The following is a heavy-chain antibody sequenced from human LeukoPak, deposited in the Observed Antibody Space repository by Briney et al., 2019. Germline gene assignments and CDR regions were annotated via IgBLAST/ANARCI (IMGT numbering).Heavy chain of an antibody. V-gene: IGHV3-53*01. CDR1: GFTFSSYW. J-gene: IGHJ6*02. CDR2: IYGGADT. CDR3: ARVDFRGGYYDILTGYYPNHGMDV. Sequence: GGSLRLSCAASGFTFSSYWMSWVRQAPGKGLEWISVIYGGADTYYADSVKGRFTISRDNSKNTLYLHLNSLRAEDTAVYYCARVDFRGGYYDILTGYYPNHGMDVWGQGTTVTVSS. D-gene: IGHD3-9*01.